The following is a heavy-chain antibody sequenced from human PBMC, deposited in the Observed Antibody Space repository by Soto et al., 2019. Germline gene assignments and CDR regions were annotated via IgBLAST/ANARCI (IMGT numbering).Heavy chain of an antibody. Sequence: PSETLSLTCTVSGGSISSYYWIWIRQPPGKGLEWIGYIYYSGSTNYNPSLKSRVTISVDTSKNQFSLKLSSVAAADTAVYYCALRGVPYYDFWRGSGDAFATWVQGTMVTVSS. D-gene: IGHD3-3*01. CDR1: GGSISSYY. CDR2: IYYSGST. CDR3: ALRGVPYYDFWRGSGDAFAT. V-gene: IGHV4-59*01. J-gene: IGHJ3*02.